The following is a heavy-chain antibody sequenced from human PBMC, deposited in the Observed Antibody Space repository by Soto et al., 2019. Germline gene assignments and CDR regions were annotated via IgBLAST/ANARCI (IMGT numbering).Heavy chain of an antibody. Sequence: SSETLSLTCTVSGGSISSGGYYWSWIRQHPGKGLEWIGYIYYSGSTYYNPSLKSRVTISVDTSKNQFSLKLSSVTAADTAVYYCARGDYYGSGSLNWFDPWGQGTLVTSPQ. V-gene: IGHV4-31*03. D-gene: IGHD3-10*01. CDR3: ARGDYYGSGSLNWFDP. CDR2: IYYSGST. CDR1: GGSISSGGYY. J-gene: IGHJ5*02.